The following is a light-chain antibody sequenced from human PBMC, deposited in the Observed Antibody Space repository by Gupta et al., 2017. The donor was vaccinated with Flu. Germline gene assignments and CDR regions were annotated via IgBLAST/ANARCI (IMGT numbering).Light chain of an antibody. Sequence: VSPGGTVTLTCGSTTGAVTSGHYPYWFQQKPGQAPTILIYDTSGKHSWTPARFSGSLLGGKAALTLSGAQPEDEADYYCFRFYNGNRAFGGGTKLTVL. CDR3: FRFYNGNRA. CDR1: TGAVTSGHY. J-gene: IGLJ3*02. V-gene: IGLV7-46*01. CDR2: DTS.